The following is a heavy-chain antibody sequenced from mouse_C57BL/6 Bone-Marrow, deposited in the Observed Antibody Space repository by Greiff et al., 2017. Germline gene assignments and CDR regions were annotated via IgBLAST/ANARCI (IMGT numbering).Heavy chain of an antibody. CDR1: GYAFTNYL. CDR3: ARYYGSRGAWFAY. D-gene: IGHD1-1*01. CDR2: INPGSGGT. Sequence: VQLQQSGAELVRPGTSVKVSCKASGYAFTNYLIAWVKQRPGQGLEWIGVINPGSGGTNYNEKFKGKATLTADKSSSTAYMQLSSLTSADSAVYFWARYYGSRGAWFAYWGQGTLVTVSA. V-gene: IGHV1-54*01. J-gene: IGHJ3*01.